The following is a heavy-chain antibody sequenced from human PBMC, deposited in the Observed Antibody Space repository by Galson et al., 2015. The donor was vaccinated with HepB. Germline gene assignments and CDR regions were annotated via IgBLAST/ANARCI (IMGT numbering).Heavy chain of an antibody. D-gene: IGHD3-22*01. CDR3: ASHYDSSGYQSLTFDY. V-gene: IGHV4-31*03. CDR1: GGSISSGGYY. CDR2: IYYSGST. J-gene: IGHJ4*02. Sequence: TLSLTCTVSGGSISSGGYYWSWIHQHPGKGLEWIGYIYYSGSTYYNPSLKSRVTISVDTSKNQFSLKLSSVTAADTAVYYCASHYDSSGYQSLTFDYWGQGTLVTVSS.